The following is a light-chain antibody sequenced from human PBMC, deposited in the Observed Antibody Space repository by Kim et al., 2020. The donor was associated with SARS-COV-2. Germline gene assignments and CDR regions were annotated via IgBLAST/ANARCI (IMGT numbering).Light chain of an antibody. CDR2: SDN. J-gene: IGLJ3*02. Sequence: QRVIISCTGSGSNFGAGYDVHWYQQLPGKVPKLLIYSDNNRPSGVPDRFSGSRSGTSASLAITGLQSEDEADYYCQAYDSSLRGAVFGGGTQLTVL. CDR1: GSNFGAGYD. CDR3: QAYDSSLRGAV. V-gene: IGLV1-40*01.